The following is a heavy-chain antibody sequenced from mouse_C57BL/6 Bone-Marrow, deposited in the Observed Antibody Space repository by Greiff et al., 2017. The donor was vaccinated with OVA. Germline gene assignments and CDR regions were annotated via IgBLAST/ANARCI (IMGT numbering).Heavy chain of an antibody. J-gene: IGHJ4*01. D-gene: IGHD1-1*01. V-gene: IGHV1-19*01. Sequence: VQLKQSGPVLVKPGASVKMSCKASGYTFTDYYMNWVTQSHGKSLEWIGVLNPYNGGTSYTQTFKGKATLTVDKSSSTAYMELNSLTSEDSAVYYCAVEIGYYYGSSPYYYARDYWGQGTSVTVSS. CDR3: AVEIGYYYGSSPYYYARDY. CDR2: LNPYNGGT. CDR1: GYTFTDYY.